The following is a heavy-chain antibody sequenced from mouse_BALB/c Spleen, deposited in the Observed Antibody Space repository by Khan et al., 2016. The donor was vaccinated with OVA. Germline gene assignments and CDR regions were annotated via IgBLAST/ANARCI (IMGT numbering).Heavy chain of an antibody. Sequence: QQSGAELVKPGASVKLSCTASGFNIKDTYLHWVKQRPEQGLEWIGRIAPANGNTQYEPKFQGKAAITSDTSSTTSYLQLNSLTSEDTAVYYCASPSYDPRDFEVWGAGTTVTVS. J-gene: IGHJ1*01. CDR1: GFNIKDTY. D-gene: IGHD2-3*01. CDR3: ASPSYDPRDFEV. CDR2: IAPANGNT. V-gene: IGHV14-3*02.